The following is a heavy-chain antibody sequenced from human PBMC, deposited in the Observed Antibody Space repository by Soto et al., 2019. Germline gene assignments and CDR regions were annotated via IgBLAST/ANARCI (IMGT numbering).Heavy chain of an antibody. CDR2: ISSSSSYI. CDR3: ARVGHYYYYMDV. J-gene: IGHJ6*03. Sequence: EVQLVESGGGLVKPGGSLRLSCAASGFTFSSYSMNWVRQAPGKGLEWVSSISSSSSYIYYADSVKGRFTISRDNAKNSLYLQMNSLRAEDTAVYYCARVGHYYYYMDVWGKGTTVTVSS. CDR1: GFTFSSYS. V-gene: IGHV3-21*01.